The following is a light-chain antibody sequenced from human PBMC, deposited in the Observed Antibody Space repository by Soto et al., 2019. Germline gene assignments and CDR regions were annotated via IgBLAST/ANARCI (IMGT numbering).Light chain of an antibody. V-gene: IGLV1-40*01. Sequence: QSVLTQPPSVSGAPGQRVTISCTGSSSNIGAGYDVHWYQQLPGTAPKLLIYGNSNRPSGVPDRFSSSKSGTSTSLAITGLQAEDETDHYRQSYDSSLSAVVFGGGTKLTVL. J-gene: IGLJ2*01. CDR1: SSNIGAGYD. CDR3: QSYDSSLSAVV. CDR2: GNS.